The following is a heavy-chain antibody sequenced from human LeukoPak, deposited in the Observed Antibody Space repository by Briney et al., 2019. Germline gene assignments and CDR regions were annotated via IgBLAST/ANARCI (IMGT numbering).Heavy chain of an antibody. CDR1: GFTFSSYK. Sequence: GGSLRLSCAASGFTFSSYKMIWVRQAPGKGLEWVSYITTSGTTTYYADSLKGRFTISRDNAKDSLYLQMNSLRAEDTAVYYCARVLFHSLAVFDYWGQGTLVTVSS. V-gene: IGHV3-48*03. CDR3: ARVLFHSLAVFDY. J-gene: IGHJ4*02. CDR2: ITTSGTTT. D-gene: IGHD2/OR15-2a*01.